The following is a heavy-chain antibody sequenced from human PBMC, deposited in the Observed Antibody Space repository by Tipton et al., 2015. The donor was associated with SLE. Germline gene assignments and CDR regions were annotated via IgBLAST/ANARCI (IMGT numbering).Heavy chain of an antibody. CDR2: IYYSGST. D-gene: IGHD1-26*01. CDR1: GGFISSYY. Sequence: TLSLTCSVSGGFISSYYWSWIRQPPGKGLEWIGYIYYSGSTNYNPSLKSRVTISVDTSKNQFSLKLSSVTAADTAVYYCAREDGVGYFDYWGQGTLVTVSS. CDR3: AREDGVGYFDY. J-gene: IGHJ4*02. V-gene: IGHV4-59*01.